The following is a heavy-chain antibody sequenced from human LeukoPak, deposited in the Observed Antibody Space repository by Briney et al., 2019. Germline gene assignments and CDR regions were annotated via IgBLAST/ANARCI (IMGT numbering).Heavy chain of an antibody. J-gene: IGHJ4*02. CDR2: ISSSSSYI. CDR3: ARDLPGPDRDPYYFDY. CDR1: GFTFSSYS. D-gene: IGHD5-24*01. Sequence: PGGSLRLSCAASGFTFSSYSMNWVRQAPGKGLEWVSSISSSSSYIYYADSVKGRFTISRDNAKNSLYLQMNSLRAEDTAVYYCARDLPGPDRDPYYFDYWGQGTLVTVSS. V-gene: IGHV3-21*01.